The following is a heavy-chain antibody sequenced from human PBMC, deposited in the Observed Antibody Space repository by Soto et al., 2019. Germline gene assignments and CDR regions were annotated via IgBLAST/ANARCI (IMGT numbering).Heavy chain of an antibody. Sequence: QVQLQQWGAGLLKPSETLSLTCAVYGGSFSGYYWSWIRQPPGKGLEWIGEINHSGSTNYNPSLKSRVTISVDTSKNQFSLKLSSVTAADTAVYYCARGLWYDFWSGYRSGLNWFDPWGQGTLVTVSS. V-gene: IGHV4-34*01. J-gene: IGHJ5*02. CDR2: INHSGST. CDR1: GGSFSGYY. D-gene: IGHD3-3*01. CDR3: ARGLWYDFWSGYRSGLNWFDP.